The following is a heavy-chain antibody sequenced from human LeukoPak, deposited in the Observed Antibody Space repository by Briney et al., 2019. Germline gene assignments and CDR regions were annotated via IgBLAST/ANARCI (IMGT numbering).Heavy chain of an antibody. J-gene: IGHJ4*02. CDR2: ISANNGNT. CDR3: ARERDSSSSGMVYFDY. CDR1: GYTFTSYG. D-gene: IGHD6-6*01. V-gene: IGHV1-18*01. Sequence: ASVKVSCKASGYTFTSYGISWVRQAPGQGLEWMGWISANNGNTNYAQKLQGRVTMTTDTSTSTAYMELRSLRSDDTAVYYCARERDSSSSGMVYFDYWGQGTLVTVSS.